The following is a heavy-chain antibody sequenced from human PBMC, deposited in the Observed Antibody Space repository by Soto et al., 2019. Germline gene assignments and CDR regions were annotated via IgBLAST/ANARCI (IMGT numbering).Heavy chain of an antibody. Sequence: SVKVSCKASGGTFSSYTISWVRQAPGQGLEWMGRIIPILGIANYAQKFQGRVTITADKSTSTAYMELSSLRSEDTAVYYCAIFTVGYCSSTSCLGGDQPFDPWGQGTLVTVSS. CDR3: AIFTVGYCSSTSCLGGDQPFDP. J-gene: IGHJ5*02. V-gene: IGHV1-69*02. D-gene: IGHD2-2*01. CDR1: GGTFSSYT. CDR2: IIPILGIA.